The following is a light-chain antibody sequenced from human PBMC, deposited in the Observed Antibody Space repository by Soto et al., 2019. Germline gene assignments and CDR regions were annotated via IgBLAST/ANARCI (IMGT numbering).Light chain of an antibody. Sequence: EIILTQSPGILSLSPGERASLSCGASQTISSSYLAWYQQRPGQAPRLLIYGASTRATGIPDRFSGTGSETDFTLTITRLEPEDSAVYYCQQYANSPITFGQGTRLEIK. CDR2: GAS. CDR3: QQYANSPIT. J-gene: IGKJ5*01. V-gene: IGKV3-20*01. CDR1: QTISSSY.